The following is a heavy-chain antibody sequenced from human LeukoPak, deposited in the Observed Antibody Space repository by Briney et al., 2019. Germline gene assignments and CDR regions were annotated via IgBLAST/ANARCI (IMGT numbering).Heavy chain of an antibody. CDR3: AKSDTGYYKAEDY. J-gene: IGHJ4*02. CDR2: ISGTGGIT. V-gene: IGHV3-23*01. D-gene: IGHD3-9*01. Sequence: GGSLRLSCAASGFTFKNFAMTWVRQAPGKGLEWVSGISGTGGITYYADSVRGRFSISRDNSKNTLYLQMNSLRDEDTAVYYCAKSDTGYYKAEDYWGQGTLVTVSS. CDR1: GFTFKNFA.